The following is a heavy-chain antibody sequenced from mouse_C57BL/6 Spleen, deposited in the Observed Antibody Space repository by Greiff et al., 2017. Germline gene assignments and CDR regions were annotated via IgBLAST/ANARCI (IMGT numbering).Heavy chain of an antibody. V-gene: IGHV1-53*01. CDR1: GYTFPSYW. J-gene: IGHJ4*01. D-gene: IGHD1-1*01. CDR2: INPSNGGP. CDR3: ARGAYSSSHTLYYYAMDD. Sequence: QVQLQQPGTELVKPGASVKLSCKASGYTFPSYWMHWVKQRPGQGLEWNGNINPSNGGPNYNEKFKSKATLTVDKSSSTAYMQLSSLTSEDSAFYYCARGAYSSSHTLYYYAMDDWGQGTSVTVSS.